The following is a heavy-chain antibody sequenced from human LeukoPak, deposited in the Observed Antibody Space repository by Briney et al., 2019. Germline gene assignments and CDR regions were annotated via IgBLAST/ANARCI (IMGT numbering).Heavy chain of an antibody. CDR2: MNPKSGNT. Sequence: ASVKVSCKASGYTFTRYDINWVRQATGQGLEWMGWMNPKSGNTGHAQKFQGRVTITRDTSISTVYMELSSLRSEDTAVYFCARARCNSAWDFDYWGQGTLVTVSS. CDR3: ARARCNSAWDFDY. CDR1: GYTFTRYD. V-gene: IGHV1-8*03. J-gene: IGHJ4*02. D-gene: IGHD2/OR15-2a*01.